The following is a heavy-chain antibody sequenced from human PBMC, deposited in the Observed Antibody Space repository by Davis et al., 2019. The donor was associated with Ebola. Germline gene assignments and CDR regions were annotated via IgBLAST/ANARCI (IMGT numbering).Heavy chain of an antibody. CDR1: GGYISGYY. V-gene: IGHV4-59*08. CDR2: MFSSGNA. J-gene: IGHJ4*02. CDR3: ARWDLGYFDY. D-gene: IGHD1-26*01. Sequence: SETLSLTCTVSGGYISGYYWSWIRQPPGKGLEWIGYMFSSGNAKYNPSLKSRVTMSLDTSRNQVALKLNSVTAADTAVYYCARWDLGYFDYWGQGILVTVSS.